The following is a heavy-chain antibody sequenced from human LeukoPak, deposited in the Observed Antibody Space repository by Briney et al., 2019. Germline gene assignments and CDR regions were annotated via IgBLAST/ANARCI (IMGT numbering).Heavy chain of an antibody. CDR1: GGSISSSSYY. CDR2: FYYSGST. D-gene: IGHD2-15*01. CDR3: ASQDCSGGSCYEYYFDY. V-gene: IGHV4-39*07. Sequence: QPSETLSLTCTVSGGSISSSSYYWGWIRQPPGKGLEWIGSFYYSGSTYYNPSPKSRVTISVDTSKNQFSLKLSSVTAADTAVYYCASQDCSGGSCYEYYFDYWGQGTLVTVSS. J-gene: IGHJ4*02.